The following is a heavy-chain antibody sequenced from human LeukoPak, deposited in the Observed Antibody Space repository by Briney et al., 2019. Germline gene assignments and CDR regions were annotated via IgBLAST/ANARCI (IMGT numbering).Heavy chain of an antibody. D-gene: IGHD2-2*01. V-gene: IGHV4-38-2*01. CDR1: GYSISSGYY. CDR2: IYHSGST. Sequence: SETLSLTCADSGYSISSGYYWGWIRQPPGKGLEWIGSIYHSGSTYYNPSLKSRVTISVDTSKNQFSLKLSSVTAADTAVYYCARSVIVVVPAAALSFQHWGQGTLATVSS. J-gene: IGHJ1*01. CDR3: ARSVIVVVPAAALSFQH.